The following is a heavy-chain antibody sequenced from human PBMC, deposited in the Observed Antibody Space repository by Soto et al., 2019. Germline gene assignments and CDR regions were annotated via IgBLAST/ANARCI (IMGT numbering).Heavy chain of an antibody. CDR3: AKGKQQLSVADY. CDR2: ISYDGSNK. J-gene: IGHJ4*02. Sequence: GGSLSLYCAASGFTFSSYGMTWVRPAPGKGLEWVAVISYDGSNKYYADSVKGRFTISRDNSKNTLYLQMNSLRAEDTAVYYCAKGKQQLSVADYWGQGTLVTVS. CDR1: GFTFSSYG. V-gene: IGHV3-30*18. D-gene: IGHD6-13*01.